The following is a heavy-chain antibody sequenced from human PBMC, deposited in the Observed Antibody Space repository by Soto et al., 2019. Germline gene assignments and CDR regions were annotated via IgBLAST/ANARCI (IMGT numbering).Heavy chain of an antibody. CDR3: AKDQDVGATIYIDD. J-gene: IGHJ4*02. Sequence: EVQLLESGGGLVQPGGSLRLSCAASGFTFSSYAMSWVRQAPGKGLEWVSAISGSGGSTYYADDVKGRFTISRDNSKNTRYLQMNSLRAEYTAVSDCAKDQDVGATIYIDDWGQGTMVTVSS. CDR2: ISGSGGST. V-gene: IGHV3-23*01. D-gene: IGHD1-26*01. CDR1: GFTFSSYA.